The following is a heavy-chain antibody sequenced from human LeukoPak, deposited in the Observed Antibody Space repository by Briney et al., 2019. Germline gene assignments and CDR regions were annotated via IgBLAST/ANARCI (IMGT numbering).Heavy chain of an antibody. CDR3: ARDGGYDYVWGSYRYEDY. J-gene: IGHJ4*02. D-gene: IGHD3-16*02. CDR2: ISAYNGNT. Sequence: ASVKVSCKASDYTFTSYGISWVRQAPGPGLEWMGWISAYNGNTNYAQKLQGRVTMTTDTSTSTAYMELRSLRSDDTAVYYCARDGGYDYVWGSYRYEDYWGQGTLVTVSS. V-gene: IGHV1-18*01. CDR1: DYTFTSYG.